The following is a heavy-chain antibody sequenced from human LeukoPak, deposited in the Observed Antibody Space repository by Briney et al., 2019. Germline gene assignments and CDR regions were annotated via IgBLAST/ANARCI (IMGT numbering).Heavy chain of an antibody. Sequence: SETLSLTCTVSGGSISSYYWSWIRQPPGKGLVWIGYIYYTGSTNYNPSLKSRVTISVDTSKNQFSLKLRSVTAADTAVFYCARAGSYRGYFDYWGQGTLVTVSS. J-gene: IGHJ4*02. V-gene: IGHV4-59*01. CDR2: IYYTGST. CDR3: ARAGSYRGYFDY. D-gene: IGHD1-26*01. CDR1: GGSISSYY.